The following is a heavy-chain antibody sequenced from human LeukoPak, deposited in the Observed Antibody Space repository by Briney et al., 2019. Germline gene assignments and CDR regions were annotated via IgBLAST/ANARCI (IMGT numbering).Heavy chain of an antibody. V-gene: IGHV4-59*08. CDR2: IYYSGST. D-gene: IGHD3-22*01. Sequence: PSETLSLTCTVSGGSISSYYWSWIRQPPGKGLEWIGYIYYSGSTNYNPSLKSRVTISVDTSKNQFSLRLNSVTAADTAVYYCARHGSYYSDTSGYYYFDCWGQGTLVTVSS. J-gene: IGHJ4*02. CDR3: ARHGSYYSDTSGYYYFDC. CDR1: GGSISSYY.